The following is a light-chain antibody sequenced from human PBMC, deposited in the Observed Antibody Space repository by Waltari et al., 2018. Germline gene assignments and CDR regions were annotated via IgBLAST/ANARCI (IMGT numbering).Light chain of an antibody. J-gene: IGLJ2*01. V-gene: IGLV4-69*01. Sequence: QLLVTQSPSASASLGASVKLTCTLSSGHTSYAIAWHPHQSEKGPRFLMGVNCDGEHTKGDGIPDRFSGSSPGAERYLTIHRRQTEDEADYYSQTWDTNSVVFGGGTKVTVL. CDR1: SGHTSYA. CDR2: VNCDGEH. CDR3: QTWDTNSVV.